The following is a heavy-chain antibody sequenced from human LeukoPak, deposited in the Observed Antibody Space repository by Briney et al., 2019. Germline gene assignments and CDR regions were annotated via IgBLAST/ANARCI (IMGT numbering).Heavy chain of an antibody. CDR2: IKQDGSEK. CDR3: ARGDIVVVPAAISSGYYYYYGMDV. CDR1: GFTFSSYW. J-gene: IGHJ6*02. V-gene: IGHV3-7*01. Sequence: PGGSLRLSCAASGFTFSSYWMSWVRQAPGKGLEWEANIKQDGSEKYYVDSVKGRFTISRDNAKNSLYLQMNSLRAEDTAVYYCARGDIVVVPAAISSGYYYYYGMDVWGQGTTVTVSS. D-gene: IGHD2-2*02.